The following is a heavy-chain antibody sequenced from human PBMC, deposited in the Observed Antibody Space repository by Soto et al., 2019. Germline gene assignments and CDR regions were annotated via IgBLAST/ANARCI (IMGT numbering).Heavy chain of an antibody. CDR1: GFTFSSYS. CDR2: ISSTTNYI. V-gene: IGHV3-21*01. J-gene: IGHJ4*02. Sequence: EVQLVESGGGLVRPGGSLRLSCAASGFTFSSYSMNWVRQAPGKGLEWVSSISSTTNYIYYADSMKGRFTVSRDNAKNSVYLDMYSLSAEDTAVYYCARESEDLTSNFDYWGQGTLVTVSS. CDR3: ARESEDLTSNFDY.